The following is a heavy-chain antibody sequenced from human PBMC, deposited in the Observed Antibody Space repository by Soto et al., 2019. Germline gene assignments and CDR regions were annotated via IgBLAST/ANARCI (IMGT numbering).Heavy chain of an antibody. J-gene: IGHJ6*01. D-gene: IGHD2-15*01. CDR3: AKYWQEVSGFGMDV. CDR2: ISSGGGST. V-gene: IGHV3-23*01. CDR1: GLTFSSYA. Sequence: EVQLLESGGGLVQPGGSLRLSCVASGLTFSSYAMSWVRQGPGKGLEWVSVISSGGGSTYYADSVKGRFTISRDNSKNTFYLRMNNLRADDTAVYFCAKYWQEVSGFGMDVWGQGTTLTVSS.